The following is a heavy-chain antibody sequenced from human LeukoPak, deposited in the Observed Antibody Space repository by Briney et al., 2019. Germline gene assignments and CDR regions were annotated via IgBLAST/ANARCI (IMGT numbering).Heavy chain of an antibody. J-gene: IGHJ4*02. CDR2: IYYSGST. D-gene: IGHD6-6*01. Sequence: SETLSLTCTVSGGSISSGGFYWSWIRQHPGKGLEWIGYIYYSGSTYYNPSLKSRVTISVDTSKNQFSLKLSSVTAADTAVYYCARDSHGYSSSSHLGYWGQGTLVTVSS. CDR1: GGSISSGGFY. CDR3: ARDSHGYSSSSHLGY. V-gene: IGHV4-31*03.